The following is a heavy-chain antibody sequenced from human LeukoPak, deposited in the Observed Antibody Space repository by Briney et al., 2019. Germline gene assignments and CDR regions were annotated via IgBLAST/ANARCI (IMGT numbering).Heavy chain of an antibody. CDR3: ARGRYFDHNWFDP. D-gene: IGHD3-9*01. J-gene: IGHJ5*02. Sequence: GEPLKISCTASGYTFTTYWIGWVRPMPGKGLEWMGIIYPGDSDTRYSPSFQGQVTISADKSISTAYLQWSSLKASDTAMYYCARGRYFDHNWFDPWGQGTLVTVSS. CDR2: IYPGDSDT. V-gene: IGHV5-51*01. CDR1: GYTFTTYW.